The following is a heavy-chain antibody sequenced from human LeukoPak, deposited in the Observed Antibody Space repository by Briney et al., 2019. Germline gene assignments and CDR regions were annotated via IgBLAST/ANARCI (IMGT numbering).Heavy chain of an antibody. CDR1: GGTFSSYA. D-gene: IGHD2-2*01. CDR2: IIPIFGTA. J-gene: IGHJ5*02. Sequence: SVKVSCKASGGTFSSYAISWVRQAPGQGLEWMGEIIPIFGTANYAQKFQGRVTITTDESTSTAYMELSSLRSEDTAVYYCARVGCSSTSCYPENWFDPWGQGTLVTVSS. CDR3: ARVGCSSTSCYPENWFDP. V-gene: IGHV1-69*05.